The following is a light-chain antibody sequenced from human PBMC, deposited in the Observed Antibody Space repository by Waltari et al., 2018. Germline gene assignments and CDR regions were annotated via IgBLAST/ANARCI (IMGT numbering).Light chain of an antibody. CDR1: STEVGGYNY. J-gene: IGLJ3*02. CDR2: DVT. V-gene: IGLV2-14*03. CDR3: CSYAGRSTWV. Sequence: SALTQPASVSGFPGQSIPISCTAASTEVGGYNYVSWYQQIPGKAPKVIIYDVTKRPSGVSNRFSGSKSGNSASLSISGLQAEDEAHYYCCSYAGRSTWVFGGGTKVTVL.